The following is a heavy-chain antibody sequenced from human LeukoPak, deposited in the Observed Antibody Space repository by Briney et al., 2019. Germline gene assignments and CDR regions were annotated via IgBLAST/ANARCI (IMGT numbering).Heavy chain of an antibody. CDR2: ISYHGRDT. Sequence: GGSLRLSCAASGVTFSSFAMHWVRQAPGKGLEWVAVISYHGRDTYYADSVKGRFTISRDNSKNTLYVQVNSLGTEDTAAYYCAKGSYYDSSGSFYFDYWGQGTLVTVSS. V-gene: IGHV3-30*04. CDR3: AKGSYYDSSGSFYFDY. J-gene: IGHJ4*02. CDR1: GVTFSSFA. D-gene: IGHD3-22*01.